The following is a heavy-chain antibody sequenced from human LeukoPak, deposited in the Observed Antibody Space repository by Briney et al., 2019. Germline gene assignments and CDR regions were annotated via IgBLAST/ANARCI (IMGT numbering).Heavy chain of an antibody. J-gene: IGHJ4*02. CDR1: GXSFTSYC. V-gene: IGHV5-10-1*01. CDR2: IDPSDSYT. Sequence: PGESPKISCKGSGXSFTSYCISWVRQMPGKGLEWMGRIDPSDSYTNYSPSFQGHVTISADKSISTAYLQWSSLKASDTAMYYCARHPLYCSSTSCPSSDYWGQGTLVTVSS. D-gene: IGHD2-2*01. CDR3: ARHPLYCSSTSCPSSDY.